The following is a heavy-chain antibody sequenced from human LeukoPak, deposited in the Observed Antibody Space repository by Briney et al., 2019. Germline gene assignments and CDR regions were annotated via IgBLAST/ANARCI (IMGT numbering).Heavy chain of an antibody. CDR1: GGSFSGYY. V-gene: IGHV4-34*01. CDR3: APLPYCSGGSCSGDFDY. Sequence: SETLSLTCAVYGGSFSGYYWSWIRQPPGKGLEWIGEINHSGSTNYNPSLKSRVTISVDTSKNQFSLTLSSVTAADTAVYYCAPLPYCSGGSCSGDFDYWGQGTLVTVSS. D-gene: IGHD2-15*01. CDR2: INHSGST. J-gene: IGHJ4*02.